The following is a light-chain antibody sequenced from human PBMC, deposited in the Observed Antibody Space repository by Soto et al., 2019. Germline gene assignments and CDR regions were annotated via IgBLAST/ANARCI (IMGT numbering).Light chain of an antibody. V-gene: IGKV3-15*01. Sequence: IVMTQSPATLSVSPGERATLSCRASQSVTSTLAWYQQKPGQAPRLLIYGASTRATGIPARFSGSGSGTEFTLTISSLQSEDFAVYYCQQYNNWPPGFGQGTKLEIK. J-gene: IGKJ2*03. CDR2: GAS. CDR1: QSVTST. CDR3: QQYNNWPPG.